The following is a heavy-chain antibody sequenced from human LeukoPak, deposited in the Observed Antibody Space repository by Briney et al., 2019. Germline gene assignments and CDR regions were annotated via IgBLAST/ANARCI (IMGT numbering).Heavy chain of an antibody. CDR1: GYSFTSYW. V-gene: IGHV5-51*01. Sequence: GESLKISCKGSGYSFTSYWIGWVRQMPGKGLEWMGIIYPGDSDTRYSPSFQGQVTISADKSISTAYLQWSSLKASDTAMYYCVRHKNYDFWSGTHMDVWGKGTTVTVSS. D-gene: IGHD3-3*01. CDR2: IYPGDSDT. J-gene: IGHJ6*03. CDR3: VRHKNYDFWSGTHMDV.